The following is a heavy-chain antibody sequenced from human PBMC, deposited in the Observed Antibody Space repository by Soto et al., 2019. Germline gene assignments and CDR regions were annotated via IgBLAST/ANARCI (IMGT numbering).Heavy chain of an antibody. J-gene: IGHJ3*02. CDR1: GGTFISYA. CDR3: AADPNYYDSSGYYYFAFDI. Sequence: ASVKGYFKASGGTFISYAISWVRQAPGQGLEWMGGIIPIFGTANYAQKFQGRVTITADESTSTAYMELSSLRSEDTAVYYCAADPNYYDSSGYYYFAFDIWGQGTMVTVSS. CDR2: IIPIFGTA. V-gene: IGHV1-69*13. D-gene: IGHD3-22*01.